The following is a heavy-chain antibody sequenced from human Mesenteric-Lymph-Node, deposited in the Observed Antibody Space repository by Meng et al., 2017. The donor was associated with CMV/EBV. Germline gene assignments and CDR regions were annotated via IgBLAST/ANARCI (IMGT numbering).Heavy chain of an antibody. CDR1: GYSFINYG. Sequence: ASVKVSCKTSGYSFINYGISWVRQAPGQGLEWMGWISAYNGDTNYEQKLQGRVTMTTDTSTSTAYMEPRSLRSDDTAVYYCARDLRYDIVVVPGAIDPNSGYYYYGMDVWGQGTTVTVSS. J-gene: IGHJ6*02. D-gene: IGHD2-2*02. CDR2: ISAYNGDT. V-gene: IGHV1-18*01. CDR3: ARDLRYDIVVVPGAIDPNSGYYYYGMDV.